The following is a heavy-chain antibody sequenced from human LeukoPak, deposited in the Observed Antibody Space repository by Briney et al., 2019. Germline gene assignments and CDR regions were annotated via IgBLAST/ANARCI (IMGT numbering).Heavy chain of an antibody. V-gene: IGHV3-66*01. D-gene: IGHD3-10*01. CDR3: ARDRAPTRY. CDR1: GFSISDNF. Sequence: GGSLRLSCAVSGFSISDNFMGWVRQTPGKGLEWVSLIFSGGETYSADSVKGRFAISKDNSRNTLHLQMHSLRVEDTAVYYCARDRAPTRYWGQGTLVTVSS. CDR2: IFSGGET. J-gene: IGHJ4*02.